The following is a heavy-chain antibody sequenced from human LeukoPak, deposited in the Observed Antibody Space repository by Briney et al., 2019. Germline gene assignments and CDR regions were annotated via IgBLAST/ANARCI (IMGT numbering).Heavy chain of an antibody. V-gene: IGHV4-30-2*01. D-gene: IGHD4-17*01. CDR2: IYHSGST. J-gene: IGHJ6*02. CDR3: ARDGTVTKNYGMDV. CDR1: GGSISSGEYY. Sequence: SETLSLTCTVSGGSISSGEYYWSWIRQPPGKGLEWIGYIYHSGSTYYNPSLKSRVTISVDRSKNQFSLKLSSVTAADTAVYYCARDGTVTKNYGMDVWGQGTTVTVSS.